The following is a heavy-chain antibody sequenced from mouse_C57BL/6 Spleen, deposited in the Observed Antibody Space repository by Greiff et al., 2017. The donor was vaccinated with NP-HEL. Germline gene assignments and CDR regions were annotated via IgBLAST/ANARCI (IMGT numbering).Heavy chain of an antibody. Sequence: EVQLQQSGAELVRPGASVKLSCTASGFNIKDYYMHWVKQRPEQGLEWIGRIDPEDGDTEYAPKFQGKATMTADTSSNTAYLQLSSLTSEDTAVYYCTTWMGLRPVYYYAMDYWGQGTSVTVSS. CDR1: GFNIKDYY. V-gene: IGHV14-1*01. D-gene: IGHD2-4*01. CDR3: TTWMGLRPVYYYAMDY. J-gene: IGHJ4*01. CDR2: IDPEDGDT.